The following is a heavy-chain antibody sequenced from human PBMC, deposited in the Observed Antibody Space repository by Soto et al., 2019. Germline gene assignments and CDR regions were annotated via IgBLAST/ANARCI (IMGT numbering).Heavy chain of an antibody. J-gene: IGHJ3*02. V-gene: IGHV3-30*18. CDR3: AKPLGSGYADAFNM. CDR2: ISEDGGKK. CDR1: GFTFSTYV. D-gene: IGHD3-3*01. Sequence: GGSLRLSCAASGFTFSTYVMHWVRQAPGKGLEWVALISEDGGKKYYADAVKGRFTISRDNSKDLLYLQMNSLRAEDTAVYYCAKPLGSGYADAFNMWGRGTRVTVAS.